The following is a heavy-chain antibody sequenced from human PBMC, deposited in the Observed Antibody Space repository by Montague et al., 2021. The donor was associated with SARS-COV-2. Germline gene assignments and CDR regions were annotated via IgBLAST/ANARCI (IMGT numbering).Heavy chain of an antibody. D-gene: IGHD3-10*01. J-gene: IGHJ3*02. Sequence: SLRLSCAASGFTSSSYGMHWVRQAPGKGLGWAAVIWYDGSNKYYADSVKGRFTISRDNSKNTLYLQMNSLRAEDTAVYYCARDRYYYGSGSLDAFDIWGQGTMVTVSS. V-gene: IGHV3-33*01. CDR3: ARDRYYYGSGSLDAFDI. CDR1: GFTSSSYG. CDR2: IWYDGSNK.